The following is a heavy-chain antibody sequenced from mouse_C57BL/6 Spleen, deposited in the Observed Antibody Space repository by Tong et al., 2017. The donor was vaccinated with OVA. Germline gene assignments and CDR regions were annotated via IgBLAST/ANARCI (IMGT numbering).Heavy chain of an antibody. J-gene: IGHJ3*01. CDR1: GYTFTSYW. Sequence: VQLQESGAELVRPGSSVKLSCKASGYTFTSYWMDWVKQRPGQDLEWIGNIYPSDSETHYNQKFKDKATLTVDKSSSTAYMQLNSLTSEDSAVYYCASGPGPEYYYGSSYDWFAYWGQGTLVTVSA. V-gene: IGHV1-61*01. CDR2: IYPSDSET. D-gene: IGHD1-1*01. CDR3: ASGPGPEYYYGSSYDWFAY.